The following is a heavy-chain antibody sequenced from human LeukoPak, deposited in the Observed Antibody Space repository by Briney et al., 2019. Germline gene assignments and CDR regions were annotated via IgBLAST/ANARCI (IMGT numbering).Heavy chain of an antibody. D-gene: IGHD3-16*02. CDR3: AREARDYEGSGYHYAK. V-gene: IGHV4-4*07. Sequence: SETLSLTCTGSGAPFSGYYWGWIRQAAGTGLECIGRIYTNGRPDYNPSLRSRVTMSVDTSKTQFSLKLSSVTAADTAVYYCAREARDYEGSGYHYAKWGQGTLVTVSS. CDR1: GAPFSGYY. CDR2: IYTNGRP. J-gene: IGHJ4*02.